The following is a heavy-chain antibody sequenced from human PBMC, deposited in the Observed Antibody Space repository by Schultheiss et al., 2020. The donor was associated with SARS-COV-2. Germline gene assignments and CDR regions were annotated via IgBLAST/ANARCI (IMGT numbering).Heavy chain of an antibody. CDR3: ARDLTGIAH. J-gene: IGHJ4*02. D-gene: IGHD1-20*01. CDR1: GFTFSSYD. V-gene: IGHV3-13*01. CDR2: IGTAGDT. Sequence: GESLKISCAASGFTFSSYDMHWVRQATGKGLEWVSAIGTAGDTYYPGSVKGRFTISRDNGKNSLYLQMNSLRAEDTAVYYCARDLTGIAHWGQGTLVTVSS.